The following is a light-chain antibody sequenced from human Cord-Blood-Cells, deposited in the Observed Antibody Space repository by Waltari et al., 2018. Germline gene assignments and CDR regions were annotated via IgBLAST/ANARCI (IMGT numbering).Light chain of an antibody. Sequence: DIVMTQSPDSLTVSLGERATINCKSSQSVLYSSHNKNYLAWYQQKPGQPPKLLIYWASTRESGVPDRFSGSGSVTDFTLTISSLQAEDVAVYYCQQYYSTPLTFGGGTKVEIK. CDR2: WAS. CDR3: QQYYSTPLT. J-gene: IGKJ4*01. V-gene: IGKV4-1*01. CDR1: QSVLYSSHNKNY.